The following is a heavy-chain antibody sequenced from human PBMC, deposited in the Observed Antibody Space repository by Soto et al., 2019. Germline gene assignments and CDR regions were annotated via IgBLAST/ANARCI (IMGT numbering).Heavy chain of an antibody. CDR2: IKPDGSEK. V-gene: IGHV3-7*03. D-gene: IGHD3-3*01. J-gene: IGHJ4*02. CDR3: ARAEDYDFWSGPPKYFDN. Sequence: GGSLRLSCATSGFTFRSYWMTWVRQAPGKGPEWVANIKPDGSEKQYVDSVKGRFTVSRDNAKKSLDLQMNSLRVEDTAVYYCARAEDYDFWSGPPKYFDNWGQGTQVTVSS. CDR1: GFTFRSYW.